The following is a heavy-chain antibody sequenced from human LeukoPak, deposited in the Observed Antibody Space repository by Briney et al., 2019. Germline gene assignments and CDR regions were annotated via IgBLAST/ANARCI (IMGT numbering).Heavy chain of an antibody. J-gene: IGHJ4*02. CDR3: AREDDFWSGFVGY. CDR1: GFTFSSYS. CDR2: ISSSSSYI. Sequence: SGGSLRLSCAASGFTFSSYSMNWVRQAPGKGLEWVSSISSSSSYIYYADSVKGRFTISRDNAKNSLYLQMNSLRAEDTAVYYCAREDDFWSGFVGYWGQGTLVTASS. D-gene: IGHD3-3*01. V-gene: IGHV3-21*01.